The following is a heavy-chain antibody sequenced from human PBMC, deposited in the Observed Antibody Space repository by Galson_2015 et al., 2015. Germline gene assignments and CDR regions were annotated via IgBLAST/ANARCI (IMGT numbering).Heavy chain of an antibody. CDR1: GDSVASKSAT. CDR3: ARESWRRDGYEYVDT. CDR2: TYLRSRWYY. V-gene: IGHV6-1*01. D-gene: IGHD5-24*01. J-gene: IGHJ4*02. Sequence: CAISGDSVASKSATWDWIRQSPSRGLEWLGRTYLRSRWYYDYAESVKGRITISPDTSKNQFSLQLNSVTPEDTAVYYCARESWRRDGYEYVDTWGQGTLVTVSS.